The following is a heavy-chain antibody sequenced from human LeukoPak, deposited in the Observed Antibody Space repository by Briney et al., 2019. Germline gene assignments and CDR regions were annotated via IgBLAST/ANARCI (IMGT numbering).Heavy chain of an antibody. Sequence: SGTLSLTCAVSGGSTSSSNWWSWVRQPPGKGLEWIGEIYHSGSTDYTPSLKSRVTISVDTSKKQFTLKLSSVTAADTAVYYCARERRGYSQWYFDYWGQGTLVTVSS. CDR2: IYHSGST. CDR3: ARERRGYSQWYFDY. D-gene: IGHD5-18*01. J-gene: IGHJ4*02. V-gene: IGHV4-4*02. CDR1: GGSTSSSNW.